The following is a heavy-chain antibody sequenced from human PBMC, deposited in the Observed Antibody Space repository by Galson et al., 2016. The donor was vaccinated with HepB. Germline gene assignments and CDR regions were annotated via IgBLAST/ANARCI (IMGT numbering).Heavy chain of an antibody. V-gene: IGHV4-31*03. Sequence: TLSLTCTVSGASISSRGYWSWIRQPPGKGLEWIGYIHYTGSTYYNPSLKSRVIISVDTSKNQFSLNLSSVTAAATAVYYCAGVVLGEDAQFDAWGQGTLVTFSS. CDR1: GASISSRGY. CDR3: AGVVLGEDAQFDA. J-gene: IGHJ4*02. CDR2: IHYTGST.